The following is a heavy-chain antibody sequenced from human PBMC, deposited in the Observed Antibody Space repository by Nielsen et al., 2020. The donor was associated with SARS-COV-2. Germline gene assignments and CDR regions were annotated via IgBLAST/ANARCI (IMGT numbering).Heavy chain of an antibody. Sequence: GGSLRLSCAASGFTFSSYAMHWVRQAPGKGLEWVAVISYDGSNKYYADSVKGRFTISRDNSKNTLYLQMNSLRAVDTAVYYCASGGYYDSSGYSDYWGQGTLVTVSS. CDR2: ISYDGSNK. CDR3: ASGGYYDSSGYSDY. V-gene: IGHV3-30-3*01. J-gene: IGHJ4*02. D-gene: IGHD3-22*01. CDR1: GFTFSSYA.